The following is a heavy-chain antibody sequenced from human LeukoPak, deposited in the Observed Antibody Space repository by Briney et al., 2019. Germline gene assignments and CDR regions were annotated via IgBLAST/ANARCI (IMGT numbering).Heavy chain of an antibody. CDR3: ARPTTPGLTVVTDDAFDI. Sequence: GGSLRLSCAASGFTFSNYAMHWVRQAPGKGLEWVAVISYDGSNKYYADSVKGRFTISRVNSKNTLYLQMNSLRAEDTAVYYCARPTTPGLTVVTDDAFDIWGQGTMVTVSS. CDR1: GFTFSNYA. J-gene: IGHJ3*02. CDR2: ISYDGSNK. V-gene: IGHV3-30-3*01. D-gene: IGHD4-23*01.